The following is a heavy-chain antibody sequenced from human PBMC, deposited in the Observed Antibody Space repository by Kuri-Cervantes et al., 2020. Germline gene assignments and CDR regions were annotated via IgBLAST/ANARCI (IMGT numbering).Heavy chain of an antibody. D-gene: IGHD3-3*01. CDR3: ARIAPDYDFWSGYYKSSYFDY. J-gene: IGHJ4*02. CDR1: GGSISSYY. V-gene: IGHV4-4*07. CDR2: IYTSGST. Sequence: ESLKISCTVSGGSISSYYWSWIRQPAGKGLEWIGRIYTSGSTNYNPSLKSRVTMSVDTSKNQFSLKLSSVTAADTAVYYCARIAPDYDFWSGYYKSSYFDYWGQGTLVTVSS.